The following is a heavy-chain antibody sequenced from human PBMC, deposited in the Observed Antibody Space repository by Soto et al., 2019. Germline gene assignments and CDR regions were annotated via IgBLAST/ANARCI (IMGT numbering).Heavy chain of an antibody. V-gene: IGHV4-59*01. Sequence: PAETLSLTCTGSGGAIRSYYWIWIRQPPGKGLEWIGYIYYSGSTNYNPSLKSRVTISVDTSKNQFSLKLSSVTAADTAVYYCARETSLYGDYVSDAYVLSGPGPLVTV. CDR1: GGAIRSYY. CDR3: ARETSLYGDYVSDAYVL. J-gene: IGHJ3*01. D-gene: IGHD4-17*01. CDR2: IYYSGST.